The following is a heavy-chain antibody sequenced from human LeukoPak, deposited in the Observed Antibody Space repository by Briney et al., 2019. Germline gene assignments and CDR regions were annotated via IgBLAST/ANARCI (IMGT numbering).Heavy chain of an antibody. CDR1: GDSFTSYG. V-gene: IGHV1-18*01. Sequence: ASVKVSCKASGDSFTSYGISWVRQAPGQGLEWMGWISTYNGDTNYAQKLQGRVTMTTDTSTNTAYMELRSLRSDDTAVYYCAREGVGYYGMDVWGQGTTVTVSS. CDR2: ISTYNGDT. CDR3: AREGVGYYGMDV. J-gene: IGHJ6*02. D-gene: IGHD3-10*01.